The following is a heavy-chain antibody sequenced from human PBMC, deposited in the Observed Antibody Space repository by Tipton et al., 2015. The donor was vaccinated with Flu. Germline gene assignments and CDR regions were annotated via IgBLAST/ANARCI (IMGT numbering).Heavy chain of an antibody. D-gene: IGHD6-19*01. CDR1: GGSISSYY. J-gene: IGHJ2*01. CDR2: IYTSGST. Sequence: TLSLTCTVSGGSISSYYWSWIRQPAGKGLEWIGRIYTSGSTNYNPSLKSRVTMSVDTSKNQFSLKLSSVTAADTAVYYCARHKFAADSSGWYAYRYFDLWGRGTLVTVSS. V-gene: IGHV4-4*07. CDR3: ARHKFAADSSGWYAYRYFDL.